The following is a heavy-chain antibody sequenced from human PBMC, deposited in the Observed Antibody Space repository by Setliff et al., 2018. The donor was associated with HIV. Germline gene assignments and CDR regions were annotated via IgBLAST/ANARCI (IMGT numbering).Heavy chain of an antibody. J-gene: IGHJ4*02. CDR2: IWFDGSYK. D-gene: IGHD6-13*01. CDR3: ARGASSSWYYFDY. V-gene: IGHV3-33*01. Sequence: SLKISCAASGFNFNSYGMHWVRQAPGKGLEWVAVIWFDGSYKYYVDSVKGRFTISRDNSKNTLYLQMNSLRAEDAAVYYCARGASSSWYYFDYWGQGALVTVSS. CDR1: GFNFNSYG.